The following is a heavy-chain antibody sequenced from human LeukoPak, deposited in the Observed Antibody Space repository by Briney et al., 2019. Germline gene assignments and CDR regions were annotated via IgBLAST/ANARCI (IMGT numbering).Heavy chain of an antibody. CDR1: GYTFSGYF. V-gene: IGHV1-2*06. CDR3: ARDLSSTPNWELDH. J-gene: IGHJ5*02. D-gene: IGHD7-27*01. CDR2: INPGSGDT. Sequence: ASVKVSRKASGYTFSGYFMHWVRQAPGQGLEWMGRINPGSGDTEFAQKFQGRVTMTRDTSISTAYMEVSGLTFDDTAIYYCARDLSSTPNWELDHWGQGTLVTVSS.